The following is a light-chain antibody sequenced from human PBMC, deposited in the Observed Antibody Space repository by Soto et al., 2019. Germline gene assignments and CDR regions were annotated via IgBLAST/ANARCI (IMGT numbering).Light chain of an antibody. J-gene: IGLJ2*01. V-gene: IGLV6-57*04. Sequence: NFMLTQPHSVSESPGKTVTISCTRSSGSIASNYVQWYQQRPGSAPTTVIYEDNQRPSGVPDRFSGSIDSSANSASLTISGLQTEDDADYYCQSYDSSNSVVFGGGTKLTVL. CDR1: SGSIASNY. CDR3: QSYDSSNSVV. CDR2: EDN.